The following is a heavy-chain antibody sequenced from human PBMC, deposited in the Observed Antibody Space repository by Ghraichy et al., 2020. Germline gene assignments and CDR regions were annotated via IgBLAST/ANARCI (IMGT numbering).Heavy chain of an antibody. J-gene: IGHJ4*02. Sequence: ASVKVSCKVSGYTLTELSMHWVRQAPGKGLEWMGGFDPEDGETIYAQKFQGRVTMTEDTSTDTAYMELSSLRSEDTAVYYCATAATYYYDSSGVNWGQGTLVTVSS. CDR1: GYTLTELS. V-gene: IGHV1-24*01. CDR2: FDPEDGET. CDR3: ATAATYYYDSSGVN. D-gene: IGHD3-22*01.